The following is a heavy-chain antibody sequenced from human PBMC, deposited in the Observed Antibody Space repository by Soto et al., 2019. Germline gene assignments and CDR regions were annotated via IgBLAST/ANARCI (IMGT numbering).Heavy chain of an antibody. CDR1: GYTFTSYY. V-gene: IGHV1-46*01. CDR2: INPSGGST. J-gene: IGHJ6*01. CDR3: VRGAGKYDYDSSGYRVPSYYYYGMDV. D-gene: IGHD3-22*01. Sequence: QVQLVQSGAEVKKPGASVKVSCKASGYTFTSYYMHWLRQAPGQGLEWMGIINPSGGSTSYAQKFQGRVTMTRDTSTSTVYMELSSLRSEETSVYSFVRGAGKYDYDSSGYRVPSYYYYGMDVW.